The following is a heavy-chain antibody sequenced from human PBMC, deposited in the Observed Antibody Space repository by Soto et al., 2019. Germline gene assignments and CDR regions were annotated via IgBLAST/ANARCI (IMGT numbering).Heavy chain of an antibody. CDR3: ARDPLRLRTGIFDI. CDR2: IYHTGST. Sequence: QVQLQESGPGLVKPSGTLSLTCAVSGGSISSGNWWSWVRQPPGKGLEWNGQIYHTGSTSYNPSLKSRVTITVDKSEKQFSLKLSSVTAADTAVYYCARDPLRLRTGIFDIWGQGTMVTVSS. V-gene: IGHV4-4*02. CDR1: GGSISSGNW. J-gene: IGHJ3*02. D-gene: IGHD4-17*01.